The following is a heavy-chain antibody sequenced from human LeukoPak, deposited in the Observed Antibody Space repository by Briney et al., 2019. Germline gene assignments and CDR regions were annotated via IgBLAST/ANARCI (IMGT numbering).Heavy chain of an antibody. D-gene: IGHD2-21*02. J-gene: IGHJ4*02. CDR1: GGSISSSSYY. V-gene: IGHV4-39*01. CDR3: ARRAYCGGDCYNFDY. CDR2: IYYSGST. Sequence: PSETPSLTCTVSGGSISSSSYYWGWIRQPPGKGLEWIGSIYYSGSTYYNPSLKSRVTISVDTSKNQFSLKLSSVTAADTAVYYCARRAYCGGDCYNFDYWGQGTLVTVSS.